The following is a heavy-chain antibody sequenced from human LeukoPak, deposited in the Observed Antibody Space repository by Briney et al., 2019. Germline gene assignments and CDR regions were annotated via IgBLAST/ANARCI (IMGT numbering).Heavy chain of an antibody. CDR1: GGSISSTIW. D-gene: IGHD1-26*01. CDR3: SRESGAFCPFGY. Sequence: PSETLSLTCGVSGGSISSTIWWSWVRQPPGQGLEWIGEISLTGRTNYNPSLNGRVTMSLDDSRIHLSLSLTSVTAADTALYYCSRESGAFCPFGYWGQGTLVTVSS. CDR2: ISLTGRT. J-gene: IGHJ4*02. V-gene: IGHV4-4*02.